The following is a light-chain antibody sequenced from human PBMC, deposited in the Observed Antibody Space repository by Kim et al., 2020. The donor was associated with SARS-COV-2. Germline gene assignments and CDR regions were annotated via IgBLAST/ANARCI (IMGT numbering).Light chain of an antibody. Sequence: PGKTARISRGGDHLWVKSVHWYQPRPGPAPVVVIHYDTDRPSGIPERFSGSNSGNTATLTITGVEAGDEADYYCQVWDNSRVHLVFGGGTQLTVL. CDR3: QVWDNSRVHLV. V-gene: IGLV3-21*04. CDR1: HLWVKS. CDR2: YDT. J-gene: IGLJ2*01.